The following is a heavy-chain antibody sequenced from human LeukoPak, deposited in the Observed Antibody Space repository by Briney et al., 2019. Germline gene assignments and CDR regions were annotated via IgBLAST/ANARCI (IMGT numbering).Heavy chain of an antibody. Sequence: RRSLRLSCAASGFTFSSYAMHWVRQAPGKGLEWVAVISYDGSNKYYADSVKGRFTISRDNSKNTLYLQMNSLRAEDTAVYYCARGDSSSWYVGYFDYWGQGTLVTVSS. CDR3: ARGDSSSWYVGYFDY. D-gene: IGHD6-13*01. V-gene: IGHV3-30*04. CDR2: ISYDGSNK. J-gene: IGHJ4*02. CDR1: GFTFSSYA.